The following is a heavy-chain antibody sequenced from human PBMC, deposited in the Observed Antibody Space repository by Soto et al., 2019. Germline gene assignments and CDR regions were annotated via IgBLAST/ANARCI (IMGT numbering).Heavy chain of an antibody. CDR3: ARDNGITGTNDAFDI. CDR2: ISAYNGNT. Sequence: EASVKVSCEASGYAFTSYGISWVRQAPGQGLEWMGWISAYNGNTNYAQKLQGRVTMTTDTSTSTAYMELRSLRSDDTAVYYCARDNGITGTNDAFDIWGQGTMVTVSS. V-gene: IGHV1-18*01. D-gene: IGHD1-20*01. CDR1: GYAFTSYG. J-gene: IGHJ3*02.